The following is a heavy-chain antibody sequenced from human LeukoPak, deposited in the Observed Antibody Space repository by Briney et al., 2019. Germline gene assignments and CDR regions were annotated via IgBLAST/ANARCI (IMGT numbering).Heavy chain of an antibody. CDR2: IYYSGST. CDR1: GDSISSYY. J-gene: IGHJ4*02. Sequence: SETLSLTCTVSGDSISSYYWSWIRQPPGKGLGWIGYIYYSGSTNYNPSLKSRVTISVDTSKNQFSLKLSSVTAADTAVYYCARERSSSFLDYWGQGTLVTVSS. D-gene: IGHD6-6*01. V-gene: IGHV4-59*01. CDR3: ARERSSSFLDY.